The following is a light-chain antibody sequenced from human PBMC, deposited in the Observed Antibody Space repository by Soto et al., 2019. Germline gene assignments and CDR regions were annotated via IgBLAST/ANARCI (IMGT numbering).Light chain of an antibody. CDR1: RSNIGAGY. V-gene: IGLV1-51*01. Sequence: QSVLTQPPSVSGAPGQRVIISCTGSRSNIGAGYAVHWYRRLPGTAPKLLIYDNNKRPSGIPDRFSGSKSGTSATLGITGLQTGDEADYYCGTWDSSLSAGVFGGGTKLTVL. J-gene: IGLJ2*01. CDR2: DNN. CDR3: GTWDSSLSAGV.